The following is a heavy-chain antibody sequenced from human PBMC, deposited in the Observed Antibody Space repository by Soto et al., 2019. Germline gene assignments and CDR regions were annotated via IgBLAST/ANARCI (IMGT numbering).Heavy chain of an antibody. D-gene: IGHD4-17*01. CDR2: ISYDGSNK. V-gene: IGHV3-30-3*01. J-gene: IGHJ6*02. Sequence: QVQLVESGGGVVQPGRSLRLSCAASGFTFSSYAMHWVRQAPGKGLEWVAVISYDGSNKYYADSVKGRFTISRDNSKNTLYLQMNSLRAEDTAVYYCARVDDYGGLYYYYYGMDVWGQGTTVTVSS. CDR3: ARVDDYGGLYYYYYGMDV. CDR1: GFTFSSYA.